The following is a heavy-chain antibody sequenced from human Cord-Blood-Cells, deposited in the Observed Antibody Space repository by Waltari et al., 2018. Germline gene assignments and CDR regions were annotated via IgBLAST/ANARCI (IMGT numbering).Heavy chain of an antibody. CDR3: ARDGHLGSYFDY. CDR2: ISYDGSNK. Sequence: QVQLVESGGGVVQPGRSLRLSCAASGFTFSSYAMHWVRQAPGKGLEWVAGISYDGSNKYYADSVKGRFTISRDNSKNTLYLQMNSLRAEDTAVYHCARDGHLGSYFDYWGQGTLVTVSS. V-gene: IGHV3-30-3*01. J-gene: IGHJ4*02. D-gene: IGHD1-26*01. CDR1: GFTFSSYA.